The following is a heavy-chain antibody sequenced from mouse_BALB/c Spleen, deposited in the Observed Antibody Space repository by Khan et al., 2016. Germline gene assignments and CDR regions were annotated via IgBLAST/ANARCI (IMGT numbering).Heavy chain of an antibody. CDR1: GFTFSDYY. J-gene: IGHJ1*01. V-gene: IGHV5-4*02. CDR2: ISDGGSYT. CDR3: ARDLNWYLDD. Sequence: EVELVESGGGLVKPGGSLKLSCAASGFTFSDYYMYWVRQTPEKRLEWVATISDGGSYTYYPDSVKGRFTISRDNAKNNLYLQMSSLKSEDTAMYYCARDLNWYLDDWGEGTTVTVSS.